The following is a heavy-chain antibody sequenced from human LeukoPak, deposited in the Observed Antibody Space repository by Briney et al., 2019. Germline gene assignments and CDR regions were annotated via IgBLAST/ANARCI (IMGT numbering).Heavy chain of an antibody. CDR3: ARDPPYDAFDI. V-gene: IGHV4-59*01. J-gene: IGHJ3*02. CDR1: GGSFSGYY. CDR2: IYYSGST. Sequence: SETLSLTCAVYGGSFSGYYWSWIRQPPGKGLEWIGYIYYSGSTNYNPSLKSRVTISVDTSKNQFSLKLSSVTAADTAVYYCARDPPYDAFDIWGQGTMVTVSS.